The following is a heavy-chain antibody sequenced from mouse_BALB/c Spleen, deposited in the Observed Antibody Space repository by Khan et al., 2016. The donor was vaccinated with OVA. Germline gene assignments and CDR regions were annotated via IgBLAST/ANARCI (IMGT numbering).Heavy chain of an antibody. J-gene: IGHJ2*01. CDR1: GYSFTGYF. D-gene: IGHD1-1*01. CDR2: INPHIGET. V-gene: IGHV1-20*02. Sequence: VQLKESGPELVKPGASVKISCKASGYSFTGYFMNWVMQSHGKSLEWIGRINPHIGETFYNQQFKGKATLTVDESSSTAHKELRSLASEDSTVYYCARIYGSDFDYWGQGTTLTVSS. CDR3: ARIYGSDFDY.